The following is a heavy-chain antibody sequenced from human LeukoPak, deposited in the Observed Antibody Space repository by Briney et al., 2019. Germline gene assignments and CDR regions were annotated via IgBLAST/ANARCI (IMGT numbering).Heavy chain of an antibody. J-gene: IGHJ4*02. CDR2: ISGGGDIT. Sequence: GGSLRLSCVASGFTFSTYAMSWVRQTPAKGLEWVSVISGGGDITYYADSVKGRFTISRDNSKNTLYLQMNSLRAEDTAVYYCAKDRYSNYGGVGDYFDYWGQGTLATVSS. CDR3: AKDRYSNYGGVGDYFDY. D-gene: IGHD4-11*01. CDR1: GFTFSTYA. V-gene: IGHV3-23*01.